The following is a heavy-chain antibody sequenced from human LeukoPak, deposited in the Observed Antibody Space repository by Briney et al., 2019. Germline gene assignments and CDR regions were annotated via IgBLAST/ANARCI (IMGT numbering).Heavy chain of an antibody. J-gene: IGHJ4*02. Sequence: PSETLSLTCAVSGGSISSSNWWSWVRQPPGKGLEWIGEIYHSGSTNYNPSLKSRVTISVDTSKNQFSLRLSSVTAADTAVYYCARDATAGNFDYWGQGTLVTVSS. D-gene: IGHD6-13*01. CDR1: GGSISSSNW. CDR2: IYHSGST. CDR3: ARDATAGNFDY. V-gene: IGHV4-4*02.